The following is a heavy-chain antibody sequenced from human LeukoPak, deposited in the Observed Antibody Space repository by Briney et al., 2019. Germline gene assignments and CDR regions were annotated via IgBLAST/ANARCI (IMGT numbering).Heavy chain of an antibody. CDR2: IYYSGST. V-gene: IGHV4-31*03. Sequence: PSQTLSLTCTVSGGSISSGGYYWSWIRQHPGKGLEWIGYIYYSGSTYYNPSLKSRVTISVDTSKNQFSLKLSSVTAADTAVYYCARGITMARGVITFDYYGMDVWGQGTTVTVSS. D-gene: IGHD3-10*01. CDR3: ARGITMARGVITFDYYGMDV. J-gene: IGHJ6*02. CDR1: GGSISSGGYY.